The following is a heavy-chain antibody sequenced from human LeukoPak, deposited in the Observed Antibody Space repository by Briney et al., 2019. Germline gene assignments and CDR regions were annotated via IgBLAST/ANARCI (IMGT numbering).Heavy chain of an antibody. J-gene: IGHJ4*02. CDR2: IKQDGSEK. CDR3: ARLGQAALDY. Sequence: GGSLRLSCAPSGFTFSSYWMSWVRQAPGKGLEWVANIKQDGSEKYYVDSVKGRFTISRDTAKNSLYLQMNSLRAEDTAVYYCARLGQAALDYWGQGTLVTVSS. D-gene: IGHD2-15*01. V-gene: IGHV3-7*01. CDR1: GFTFSSYW.